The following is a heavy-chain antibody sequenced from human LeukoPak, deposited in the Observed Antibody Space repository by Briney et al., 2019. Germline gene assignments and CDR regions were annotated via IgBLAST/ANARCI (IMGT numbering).Heavy chain of an antibody. V-gene: IGHV4-39*07. Sequence: SETMSLTCTVSGGSISSSSYYWGWIRQPPGKGLEWIGSIYYSGSTYYNPSLKSRVTISVDTSKNQFSLKLSSVTAADTAVYYCARVLQQWLVINWFDPWGQGTLVTVSS. CDR1: GGSISSSSYY. CDR2: IYYSGST. CDR3: ARVLQQWLVINWFDP. J-gene: IGHJ5*02. D-gene: IGHD6-19*01.